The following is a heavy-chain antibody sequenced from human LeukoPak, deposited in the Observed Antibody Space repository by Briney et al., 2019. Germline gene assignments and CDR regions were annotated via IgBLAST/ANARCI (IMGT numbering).Heavy chain of an antibody. D-gene: IGHD3-16*02. J-gene: IGHJ4*02. CDR1: GFTVSSNY. V-gene: IGHV3-53*01. CDR2: VHRDGDT. Sequence: GGSLRLSCAASGFTVSSNYMSWVRQAPGKGLEWVAVVHRDGDTYHADSVKGRFNISRDKSKNTVYLQMNSLRDEDTAVYYCARAPYGVGYTVERDYWGQGTLVTVSS. CDR3: ARAPYGVGYTVERDY.